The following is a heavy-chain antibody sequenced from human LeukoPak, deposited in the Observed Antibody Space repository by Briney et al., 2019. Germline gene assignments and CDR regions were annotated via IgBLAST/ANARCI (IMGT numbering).Heavy chain of an antibody. V-gene: IGHV4-34*01. D-gene: IGHD3-10*01. Sequence: SETLSLTCAVYGGSFSGYYWSWIRQPPGKGLEWIGEINHSGSTNYNPSLKSRVTISVDTSKNQFSLTLRSVTAADTAVYYCVRGPYGSGISNWFDPWGQGTLVIVSS. CDR2: INHSGST. CDR1: GGSFSGYY. CDR3: VRGPYGSGISNWFDP. J-gene: IGHJ5*02.